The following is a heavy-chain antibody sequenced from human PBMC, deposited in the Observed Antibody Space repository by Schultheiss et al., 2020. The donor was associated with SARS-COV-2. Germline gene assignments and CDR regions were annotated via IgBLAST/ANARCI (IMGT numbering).Heavy chain of an antibody. V-gene: IGHV4-59*08. Sequence: SETLSLTCTVSGGSISSYYWSWIRQPPGKGLEWIGYIYYSGSTNYNPSLKSRVTISVDTSKNQFSLKLSSVTAADTAVYYCARRYSGYDLGDWFDPWGQGTLVTVSS. CDR1: GGSISSYY. CDR2: IYYSGST. CDR3: ARRYSGYDLGDWFDP. J-gene: IGHJ5*02. D-gene: IGHD5-12*01.